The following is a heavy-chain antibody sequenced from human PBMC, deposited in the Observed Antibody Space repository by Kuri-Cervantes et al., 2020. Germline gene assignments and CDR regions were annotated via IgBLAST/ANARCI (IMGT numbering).Heavy chain of an antibody. Sequence: ETLSLTCTVSGGSISRSTYYWGWIRQAPGKGLEWVANIKQDGSEKYYVDSVKGRFTISRDNAKNSLYLQMNSLRAEDTAVYYCARAPAMVTRYYFDYWGQGSLVTVSS. CDR1: GGSISRSTYY. V-gene: IGHV3-7*01. D-gene: IGHD5-18*01. CDR2: IKQDGSEK. CDR3: ARAPAMVTRYYFDY. J-gene: IGHJ4*02.